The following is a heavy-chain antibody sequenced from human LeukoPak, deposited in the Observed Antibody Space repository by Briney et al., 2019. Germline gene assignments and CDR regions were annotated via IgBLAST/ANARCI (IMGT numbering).Heavy chain of an antibody. Sequence: SETLSLTCTVSGGSISNYYWSWIRQPAGKGLEWIGRIYTSGSTNYNPSLKSRVTMSVDTSKNQFSLKLSSVTAADTAVYYCARDGRSRCTSCYDYWGQGTLVTVSS. CDR1: GGSISNYY. CDR2: IYTSGST. V-gene: IGHV4-4*07. CDR3: ARDGRSRCTSCYDY. D-gene: IGHD2-2*01. J-gene: IGHJ4*02.